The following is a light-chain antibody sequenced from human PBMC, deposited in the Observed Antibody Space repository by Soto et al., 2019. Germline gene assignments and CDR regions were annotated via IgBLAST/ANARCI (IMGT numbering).Light chain of an antibody. V-gene: IGKV1-5*03. Sequence: IQMTQSPSTLSASVGDRVTITCRASQSISSWLAWYRQKPGKAPKLLIYKASSLESGVPSRFSGSGSGTEFTLTISSLQPDDFATYYCQQYNSYSETFGQGTKVDIK. CDR3: QQYNSYSET. CDR1: QSISSW. CDR2: KAS. J-gene: IGKJ1*01.